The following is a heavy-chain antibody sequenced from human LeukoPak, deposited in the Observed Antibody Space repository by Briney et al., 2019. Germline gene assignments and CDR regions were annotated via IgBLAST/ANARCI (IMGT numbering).Heavy chain of an antibody. D-gene: IGHD3-10*01. Sequence: ASVKVSCKASGGTFSSYAISWVRQAPGQGLEWRGRIIPILGIANYAQKFQGRVTITADKSTSTAYMELSSLRSEDTAVYYCARAISSYGSGDNWFDPWGQGTLVTVSS. CDR2: IIPILGIA. J-gene: IGHJ5*02. V-gene: IGHV1-69*04. CDR1: GGTFSSYA. CDR3: ARAISSYGSGDNWFDP.